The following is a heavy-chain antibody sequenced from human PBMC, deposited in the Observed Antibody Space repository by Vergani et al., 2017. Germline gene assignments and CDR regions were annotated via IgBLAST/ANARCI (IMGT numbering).Heavy chain of an antibody. CDR1: GGTFSSYA. CDR2: IIPIFGTA. CDR3: ARVPNYYYYYYMDV. J-gene: IGHJ6*03. V-gene: IGHV1-69*01. Sequence: QVQLVQSGAEVKKPGSSVKVSCKASGGTFSSYAISWVRQAPGQGLEWMGGIIPIFGTANYAQKFQGRVTITADESTSTAYMEVRSLRSEDTAVYYCARVPNYYYYYYMDVWGKGTTVTVSS.